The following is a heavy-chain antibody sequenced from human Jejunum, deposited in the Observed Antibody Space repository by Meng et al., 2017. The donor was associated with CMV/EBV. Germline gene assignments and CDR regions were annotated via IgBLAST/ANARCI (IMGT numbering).Heavy chain of an antibody. V-gene: IGHV3-11*05. CDR3: AKGQYWFDT. CDR1: GFKFSDYY. Sequence: QVQLVESGGGLVKPGGSLRLSCEASGFKFSDYYMTWSRQSPGKGLEWISYISTNGAYKNYAESVKGRFTIYRDNGKNSLFLQMNSLRDDDRGKYYCAKGQYWFDTWGQGTLVTVSS. J-gene: IGHJ5*02. CDR2: ISTNGAYK. D-gene: IGHD2/OR15-2a*01.